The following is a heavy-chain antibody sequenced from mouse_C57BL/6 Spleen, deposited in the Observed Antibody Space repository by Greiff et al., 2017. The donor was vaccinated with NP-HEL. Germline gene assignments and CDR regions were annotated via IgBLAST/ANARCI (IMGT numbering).Heavy chain of an antibody. Sequence: DVKLVESGGGLVQSGRSLRLSCAPSGFTFSDFYMEWVRQAPGKGLEWIAASRNKANDYTTEYSASVKGRFIVSRDTSQSILYLQMNALRAEDTAIYYGARDVGAAWFAYWGQGTLVTVSA. CDR1: GFTFSDFY. CDR3: ARDVGAAWFAY. CDR2: SRNKANDYTT. V-gene: IGHV7-1*01. J-gene: IGHJ3*01.